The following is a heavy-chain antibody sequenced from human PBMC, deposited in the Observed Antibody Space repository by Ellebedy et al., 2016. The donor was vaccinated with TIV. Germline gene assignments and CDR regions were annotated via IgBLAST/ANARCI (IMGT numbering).Heavy chain of an antibody. J-gene: IGHJ4*02. CDR3: ARSYYYDSSGLGY. Sequence: GESLKISXKGSGYSFTSYWIGWVRQMPGKGLEWMGIIYPGDSDTRYSPSFQGHVTISADKSISTAYLQWSSLKASDTAMYYCARSYYYDSSGLGYWGQGTLVTVSS. CDR1: GYSFTSYW. CDR2: IYPGDSDT. D-gene: IGHD3-22*01. V-gene: IGHV5-51*01.